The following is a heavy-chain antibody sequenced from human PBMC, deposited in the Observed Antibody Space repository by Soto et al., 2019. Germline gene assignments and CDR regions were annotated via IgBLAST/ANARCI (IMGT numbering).Heavy chain of an antibody. CDR1: GYSFTTYW. CDR2: INPGDSDI. CDR3: ARHEQFYYYYYGMDV. J-gene: IGHJ6*02. Sequence: PXESLKISCKASGYSFTTYWIAWVRQMPGKGLEWMGIINPGDSDIRYSPSFQGQVTISADNSISTAYLQWSSLKASDTAMYYCARHEQFYYYYYGMDVWGQGHAVTVSS. D-gene: IGHD4-4*01. V-gene: IGHV5-51*01.